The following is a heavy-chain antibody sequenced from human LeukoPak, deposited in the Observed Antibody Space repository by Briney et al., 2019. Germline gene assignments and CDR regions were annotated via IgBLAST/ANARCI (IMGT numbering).Heavy chain of an antibody. CDR1: GASISSNNW. V-gene: IGHV4-4*02. D-gene: IGHD4/OR15-4a*01. CDR2: IYHSGST. Sequence: PSGTLSLTCAVSGASISSNNWWWSWVRQPPGKGLEWIGDIYHSGSTNYNPSLKSRVTMSVDKSKNQFSLKLSSVTAADTAVYYCARRTQVRYYYDYYGMDVWGQGTTVTVSS. J-gene: IGHJ6*02. CDR3: ARRTQVRYYYDYYGMDV.